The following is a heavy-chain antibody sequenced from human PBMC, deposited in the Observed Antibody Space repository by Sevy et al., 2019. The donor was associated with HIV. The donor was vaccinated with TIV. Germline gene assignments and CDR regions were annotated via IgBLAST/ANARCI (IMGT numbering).Heavy chain of an antibody. Sequence: ASVKVSCKTSGYIFTGYYMHWVRQAPGQGLEWMGRINPNSGGTNYAQKFQGRVTMTRDTSISTAYMELSRLTSDDTAVYYCAREGAVLYACFDSWGQGTLVTVSS. CDR2: INPNSGGT. D-gene: IGHD2-8*02. CDR1: GYIFTGYY. J-gene: IGHJ4*02. CDR3: AREGAVLYACFDS. V-gene: IGHV1-2*06.